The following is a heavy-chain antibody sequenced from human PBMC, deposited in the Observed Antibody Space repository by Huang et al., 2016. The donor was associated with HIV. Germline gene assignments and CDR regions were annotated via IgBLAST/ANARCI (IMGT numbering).Heavy chain of an antibody. CDR3: AREVMISFGGPFDP. CDR1: GGSFSRYY. Sequence: QVQLQQWGAGLLKPSETLSLTFAVYGGSFSRYYWNWIRQSPGKGLEWIGQINHVGNTNYNPSLESRVSMSVDTSKNQFSLKLNSVTGADTAMYYCAREVMISFGGPFDPWGQGTLVTVSS. CDR2: INHVGNT. V-gene: IGHV4-34*01. D-gene: IGHD3-16*01. J-gene: IGHJ5*02.